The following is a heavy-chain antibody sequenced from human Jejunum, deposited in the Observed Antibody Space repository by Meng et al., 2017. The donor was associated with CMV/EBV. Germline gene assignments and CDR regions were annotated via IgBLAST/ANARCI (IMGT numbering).Heavy chain of an antibody. V-gene: IGHV2-26*01. J-gene: IGHJ6*02. Sequence: LNNDNTGVSWIRPAPAKALEWLAHIFSNDEKSYSTSLRSRLTISQDTSRSQVVLTMTNVDPVDTATYYCAHITHYTITTYNGMDVWGQGTTVTVSS. CDR1: LNNDNTG. CDR3: AHITHYTITTYNGMDV. CDR2: IFSNDEK. D-gene: IGHD4-11*01.